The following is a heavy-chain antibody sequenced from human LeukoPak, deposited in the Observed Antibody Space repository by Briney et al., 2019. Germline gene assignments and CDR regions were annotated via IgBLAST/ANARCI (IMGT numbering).Heavy chain of an antibody. J-gene: IGHJ4*02. CDR3: ARQPYMLGAYYFDY. CDR2: IFHTGHI. Sequence: PSETLSLTCAVSGGSMSSHYWSWIRQPPGKGLEWIWYIFHTGHINYNPSLKSRVTLSTDTSKNQFSLKLGSVTAADTAVYYCARQPYMLGAYYFDYWGQGTLVTVSS. V-gene: IGHV4-59*08. D-gene: IGHD1-26*01. CDR1: GGSMSSHY.